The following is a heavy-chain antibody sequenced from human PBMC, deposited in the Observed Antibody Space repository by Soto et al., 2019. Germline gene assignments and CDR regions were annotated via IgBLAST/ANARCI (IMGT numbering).Heavy chain of an antibody. D-gene: IGHD1-1*01. Sequence: QVHLVQSGAEVKKPGASVKVSCKASGYTCTSYGITCERQAPGQGLDWMGWITAHNGNTDDAQKLQGRVIVNRGTSASTACMELRSLKFDCRSVSYCTRGRYGDYWGQGALVTGSS. CDR1: GYTCTSYG. CDR2: ITAHNGNT. V-gene: IGHV1-18*01. J-gene: IGHJ4*02. CDR3: TRGRYGDY.